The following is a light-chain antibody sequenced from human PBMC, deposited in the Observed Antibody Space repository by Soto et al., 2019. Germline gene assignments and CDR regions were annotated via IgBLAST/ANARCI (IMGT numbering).Light chain of an antibody. CDR3: QHYNSYSEA. Sequence: DIQMTPSPSTLSASVVDRVTITCRASQSISCWLAWYQQKPGKAPKLLIYDASSLESGVPSRFSGSGSGTEFTLTISSLQPDDFATYYCQHYNSYSEAFGQGTKVDIK. CDR1: QSISCW. CDR2: DAS. J-gene: IGKJ1*01. V-gene: IGKV1-5*01.